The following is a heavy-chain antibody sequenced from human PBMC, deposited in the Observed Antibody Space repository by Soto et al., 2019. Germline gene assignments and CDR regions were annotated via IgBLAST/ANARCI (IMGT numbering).Heavy chain of an antibody. Sequence: GGSLRLSCAASGFTSSSYGMHWVRQAPGKGLEWVAVISYDGSNKYYADSVKGRFTISRDNSKNTLYLQMNSLRAEDTAVYYCAKDPHDYSPGDYYYYMDVWGKGTTVTVSS. J-gene: IGHJ6*03. CDR1: GFTSSSYG. V-gene: IGHV3-30*18. D-gene: IGHD4-4*01. CDR3: AKDPHDYSPGDYYYYMDV. CDR2: ISYDGSNK.